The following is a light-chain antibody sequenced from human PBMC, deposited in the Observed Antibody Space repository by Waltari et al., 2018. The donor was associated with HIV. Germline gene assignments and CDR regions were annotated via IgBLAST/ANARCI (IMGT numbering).Light chain of an antibody. V-gene: IGKV1-9*01. CDR1: RGITTY. CDR3: QYLDSFPL. Sequence: DIQLTQSPSFLSASVGNRVTITCRASRGITTYLACHQQTPGKAPKLLIYGASTLQTGVPSRFSGSASGTEFTLTIDTLQPEDFATYYCQYLDSFPLFGGGTKVEVK. CDR2: GAS. J-gene: IGKJ4*01.